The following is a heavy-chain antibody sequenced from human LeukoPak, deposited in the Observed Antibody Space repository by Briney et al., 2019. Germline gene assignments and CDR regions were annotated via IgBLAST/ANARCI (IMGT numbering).Heavy chain of an antibody. D-gene: IGHD5-24*01. CDR2: INPNSGNT. CDR1: GYTVTSYD. J-gene: IGHJ3*01. V-gene: IGHV1-8*03. CDR3: ARGLSRWLQSSYDL. Sequence: ASVKVSCKASGYTVTSYDIIWVRQATGHGLEWMGWINPNSGNTVYAEKFQARVTITRNTSVTTAYMQLSSLRSEDTAVYYCARGLSRWLQSSYDLWGQGTMVTVSS.